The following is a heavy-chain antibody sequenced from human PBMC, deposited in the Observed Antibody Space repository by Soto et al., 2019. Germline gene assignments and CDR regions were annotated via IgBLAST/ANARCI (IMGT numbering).Heavy chain of an antibody. CDR1: GVGNNSSS. CDR3: ARDLVVVAAPVGYYGMDV. V-gene: IGHV1-69*01. Sequence: DRGVGNNSSSRCWVQQATRQGLEWMGGIIPIFGTANYAQKFQGRVTITADESTSTAYMELSSLRSEDTAVYYCARDLVVVAAPVGYYGMDVWGQGTTVTVSS. CDR2: IIPIFGTA. J-gene: IGHJ6*02. D-gene: IGHD2-15*01.